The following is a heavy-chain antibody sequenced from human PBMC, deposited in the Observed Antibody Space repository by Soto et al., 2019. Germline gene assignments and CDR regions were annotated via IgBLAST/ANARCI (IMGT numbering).Heavy chain of an antibody. CDR3: ARGYCSSTSCQYYFDF. CDR1: GYTFTGYA. V-gene: IGHV1-3*01. D-gene: IGHD2-2*01. Sequence: ASVKVSCKASGYTFTGYAIHWVRQAPGQRHEWMGWVNGGNGDTKYSQKFQGRVTITRDTSASTAYMELTSLGSEDTAVYHCARGYCSSTSCQYYFDFWGQGTLVTSPQ. J-gene: IGHJ4*02. CDR2: VNGGNGDT.